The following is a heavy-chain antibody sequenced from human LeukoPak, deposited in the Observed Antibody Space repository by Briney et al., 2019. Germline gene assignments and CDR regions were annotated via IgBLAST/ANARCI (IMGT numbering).Heavy chain of an antibody. CDR3: AKGITGTIDAFDI. CDR2: ISSSSSYI. CDR1: GFTFSDYY. Sequence: GGSLRLSCAASGFTFSDYYMSWIRQAPGKGLEWVSSISSSSSYIYYADSVKGRFTISRDNAKNSLYLQMNSLRAEDTAVYYCAKGITGTIDAFDIWGQGTMVTVSS. J-gene: IGHJ3*02. D-gene: IGHD1-20*01. V-gene: IGHV3-11*06.